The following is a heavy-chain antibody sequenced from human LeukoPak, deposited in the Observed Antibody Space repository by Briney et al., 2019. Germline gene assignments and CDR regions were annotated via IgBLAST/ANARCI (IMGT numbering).Heavy chain of an antibody. Sequence: SETLSLTCTVSGDSISSGDYYWSWIRQPAGKGLEWLGRIYTSGSTNYNPSLKSRVTISVDTSKNQFSLKLSSVTAADTAVYYCARDRYVSGSGFDYWGQGTLVTVSS. D-gene: IGHD3-10*01. V-gene: IGHV4-61*02. CDR2: IYTSGST. CDR3: ARDRYVSGSGFDY. J-gene: IGHJ4*02. CDR1: GDSISSGDYY.